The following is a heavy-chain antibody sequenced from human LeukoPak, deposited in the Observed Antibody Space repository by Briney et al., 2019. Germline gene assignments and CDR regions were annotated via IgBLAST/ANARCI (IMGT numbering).Heavy chain of an antibody. CDR1: GFIFSSFG. CDR3: AKDPYYYGSGSHYYMDV. CDR2: IRYDGSNK. J-gene: IGHJ6*03. V-gene: IGHV3-30*02. Sequence: GGSLRLSCAASGFIFSSFGMHWVRQAPGKGLEWVAFIRYDGSNKYYADSVKGRFTISRDNSKNTLYLQMNSLRAEDTAVYYCAKDPYYYGSGSHYYMDVWGKGTTVTISS. D-gene: IGHD3-10*01.